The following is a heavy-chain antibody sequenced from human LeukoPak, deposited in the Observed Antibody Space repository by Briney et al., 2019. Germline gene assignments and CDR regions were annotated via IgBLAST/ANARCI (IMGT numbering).Heavy chain of an antibody. CDR3: ARDWYSSGWDGMDV. D-gene: IGHD6-19*01. CDR2: INPNSGGT. CDR1: GYTFTGYY. Sequence: ASVKVSCKASGYTFTGYYIHWVRQAPGQGLEWMGWINPNSGGTNYAQQFQGRVTMTRDTSISTAYMELSRLRSDDTGVYYCARDWYSSGWDGMDVWGQGTTVTVSS. J-gene: IGHJ6*02. V-gene: IGHV1-2*02.